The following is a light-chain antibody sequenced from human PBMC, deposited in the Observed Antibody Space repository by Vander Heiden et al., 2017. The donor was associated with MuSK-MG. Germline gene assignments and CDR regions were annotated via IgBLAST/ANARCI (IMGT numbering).Light chain of an antibody. V-gene: IGKV3-20*01. CDR2: GAS. Sequence: IVLPPSPGTLSLSPGERATRSCRASQSVSSSYIAWYQQNPGQAPRLLIYGASSRATGIPDRFSGSGSGTDFTLTISRLGPEYFAVYYCQQYGSSPWTFGQGTKVEIK. CDR3: QQYGSSPWT. J-gene: IGKJ1*01. CDR1: QSVSSSY.